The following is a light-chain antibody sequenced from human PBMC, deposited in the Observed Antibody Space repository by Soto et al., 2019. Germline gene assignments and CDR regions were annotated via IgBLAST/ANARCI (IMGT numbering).Light chain of an antibody. J-gene: IGKJ1*01. CDR3: QQYNNWPRT. Sequence: EIVTTQSPATLSVSPGERATLSCRASQSVSSNLAWYQQKPGQAPRLLIYGASTRATGIPARFSGSGSGTEFTLTISNLQSEDFAVYYCQQYNNWPRTFGQGTKVDIK. CDR2: GAS. CDR1: QSVSSN. V-gene: IGKV3-15*01.